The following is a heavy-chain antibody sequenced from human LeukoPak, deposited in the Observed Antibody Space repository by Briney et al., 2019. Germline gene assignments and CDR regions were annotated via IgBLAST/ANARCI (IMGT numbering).Heavy chain of an antibody. CDR3: SRLDQLLGSYYMDV. Sequence: GGSLRLSCTASGLTFGDYPMSWFRQAPGKGLEWVGFIRSKAYGGTTEYAASVKGRITISRDDSKSIAYPQMNSLKTEDTAVYYCSRLDQLLGSYYMDVWGKGTTVTVSS. CDR1: GLTFGDYP. V-gene: IGHV3-49*03. J-gene: IGHJ6*03. CDR2: IRSKAYGGTT. D-gene: IGHD2-2*01.